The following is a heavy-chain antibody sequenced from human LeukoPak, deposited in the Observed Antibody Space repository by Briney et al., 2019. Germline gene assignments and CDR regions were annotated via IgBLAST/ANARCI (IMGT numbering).Heavy chain of an antibody. V-gene: IGHV1-69*01. CDR1: GGTFSSYG. Sequence: SVKVSCKASGGTFSSYGFSWVRQAPGQGLEWMGGIIPIFDSAHYAQKFQGRVTITADEFTSTAYMELSSLRSEDTAVYYCARHLWYCSGTSCTLDGDLWGRGTLVTVSS. CDR2: IIPIFDSA. CDR3: ARHLWYCSGTSCTLDGDL. J-gene: IGHJ2*01. D-gene: IGHD2-2*01.